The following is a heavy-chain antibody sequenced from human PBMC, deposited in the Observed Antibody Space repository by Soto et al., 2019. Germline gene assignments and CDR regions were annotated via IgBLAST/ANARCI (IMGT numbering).Heavy chain of an antibody. CDR2: ITWNSGDV. J-gene: IGHJ4*02. CDR3: AAGQQLGPFDY. V-gene: IGHV3-9*01. D-gene: IGHD6-13*01. Sequence: GGSLRLSCAASGFTFEDFAMHWVRQSPERGLEWVSGITWNSGDVGYADSVKGRFTISRDNAENSLYLQMNSLRAEDTAVYYCAAGQQLGPFDYWGQGTLVTVSS. CDR1: GFTFEDFA.